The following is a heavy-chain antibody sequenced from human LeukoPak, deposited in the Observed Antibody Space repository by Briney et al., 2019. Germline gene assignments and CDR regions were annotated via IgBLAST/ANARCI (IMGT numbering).Heavy chain of an antibody. CDR3: ARDSPSYCSSWYKMAVATGYYFDY. Sequence: GGSLRLSCAASGFTFSDYYMSWIRQAPGKGLEWVSYISSSGSTIYYADSVKGRFTISRDNAKNSLYLQMNSLRAEDTAVYYCARDSPSYCSSWYKMAVATGYYFDYWGQGTLVTVSS. CDR2: ISSSGSTI. V-gene: IGHV3-11*01. J-gene: IGHJ4*02. D-gene: IGHD6-13*01. CDR1: GFTFSDYY.